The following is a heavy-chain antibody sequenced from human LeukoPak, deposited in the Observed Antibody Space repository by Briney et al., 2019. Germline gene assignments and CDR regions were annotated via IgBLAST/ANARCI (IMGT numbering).Heavy chain of an antibody. J-gene: IGHJ4*02. CDR3: ARGQGYSDY. D-gene: IGHD6-13*01. CDR2: ISGSGNII. CDR1: EFTFSDYY. V-gene: IGHV3-11*01. Sequence: GGSLRLSCAASEFTFSDYYMTWIRQAPGKGLEWVSYISGSGNIIYYAGSVKGRFTISRDNAKNSLYLQMNSLRAEDTAVYYCARGQGYSDYWGQGTLVTVSS.